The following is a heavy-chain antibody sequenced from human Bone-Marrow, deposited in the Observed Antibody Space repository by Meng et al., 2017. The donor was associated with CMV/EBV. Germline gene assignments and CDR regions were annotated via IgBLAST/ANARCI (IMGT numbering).Heavy chain of an antibody. V-gene: IGHV1-2*02. J-gene: IGHJ3*02. Sequence: ASVKVSCKASGYTFTGYYMHWVRQAPGQGLEWMGWINPNSGGTNYAQKFQGRVTMTRDTSISTAYMELSRLRSDDTAVYYCARIQFLETANDAFDIWGQGTMVTFSS. CDR2: INPNSGGT. CDR3: ARIQFLETANDAFDI. CDR1: GYTFTGYY.